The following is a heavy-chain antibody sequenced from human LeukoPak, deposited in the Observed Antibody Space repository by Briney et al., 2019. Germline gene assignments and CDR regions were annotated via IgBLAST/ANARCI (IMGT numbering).Heavy chain of an antibody. CDR1: GFTFSTYT. D-gene: IGHD6-13*01. Sequence: GGSLRLSCAVSGFTFSTYTMTWVRQAPGRGLEWVSSISSSSTYIYYADSLKGRFTISRDNAKNSLYLQMNSLRAEDTAVYYCARGGVYSTRGIDYWGQGTLDTVSS. V-gene: IGHV3-21*01. J-gene: IGHJ4*02. CDR2: ISSSSTYI. CDR3: ARGGVYSTRGIDY.